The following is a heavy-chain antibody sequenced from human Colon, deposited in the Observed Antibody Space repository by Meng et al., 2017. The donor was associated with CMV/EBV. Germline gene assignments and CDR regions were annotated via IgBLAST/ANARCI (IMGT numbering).Heavy chain of an antibody. CDR2: VYYTGYT. Sequence: SQTLSLTGTVSGDSIRRDDYYWGWVRQSPGKGLEWIGSVYYTGYTTFNPSLQSRFNISLDTSKNQFHLKVKSVTAADTAVYYCVRDTKWLNWFAPWGQGTLVTVSS. CDR3: VRDTKWLNWFAP. J-gene: IGHJ5*02. D-gene: IGHD5-12*01. CDR1: GDSIRRDDYY. V-gene: IGHV4-39*06.